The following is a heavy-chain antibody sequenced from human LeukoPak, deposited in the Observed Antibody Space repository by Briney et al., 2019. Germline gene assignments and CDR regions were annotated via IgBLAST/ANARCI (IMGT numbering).Heavy chain of an antibody. Sequence: ASVKVSCKASGYTFTSYYMHWVRQAPGQELEWMGIINPSGGSTSYAQKFQGRVTMTRDTSTSTVYMELSSLRSEDTAVYYCARALIVGGSFDYWGQGTLVTVSS. CDR1: GYTFTSYY. J-gene: IGHJ4*02. V-gene: IGHV1-46*01. CDR2: INPSGGST. CDR3: ARALIVGGSFDY. D-gene: IGHD2-15*01.